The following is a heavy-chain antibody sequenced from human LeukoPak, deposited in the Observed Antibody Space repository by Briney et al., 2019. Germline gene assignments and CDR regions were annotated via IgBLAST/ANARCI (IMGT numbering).Heavy chain of an antibody. D-gene: IGHD4-17*01. CDR2: VIPIFGTA. Sequence: SVKVSCKASGGTFSSYAISWVRQAPGQGLEWMGGVIPIFGTANYAQKFQGRVTITADESTSTAYMELSSLRSEDTAVYYCARDLLTTKAFDIWGQGTMVTVSS. CDR3: ARDLLTTKAFDI. J-gene: IGHJ3*02. CDR1: GGTFSSYA. V-gene: IGHV1-69*13.